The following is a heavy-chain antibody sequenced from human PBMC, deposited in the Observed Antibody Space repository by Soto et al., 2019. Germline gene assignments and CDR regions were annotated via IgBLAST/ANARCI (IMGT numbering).Heavy chain of an antibody. D-gene: IGHD6-19*01. V-gene: IGHV3-9*01. CDR3: AKAINIQVSSGWYGPDAFDI. CDR2: ISWNSGSI. CDR1: GFTFDDYA. J-gene: IGHJ3*02. Sequence: GGSLRLSCAASGFTFDDYAMHWVRQAPGKGLEWVSGISWNSGSIGYADSVKGRFTISRDNAKNSLYLQMNSLRAEDTALYYCAKAINIQVSSGWYGPDAFDIWGQGTMVTVSS.